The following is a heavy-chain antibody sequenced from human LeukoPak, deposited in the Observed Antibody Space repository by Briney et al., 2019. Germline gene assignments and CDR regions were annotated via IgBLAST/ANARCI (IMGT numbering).Heavy chain of an antibody. J-gene: IGHJ4*02. CDR2: IIPIFGTA. D-gene: IGHD2-15*01. CDR1: GGTFSSYA. Sequence: ASVKVSCKASGGTFSSYAISWVRQAPGQGLEWMGGIIPIFGTANYAQKFQVRVTITTDESTSTAYMELSSLRSEDTAVYYCASAGYCSGGSCYSFDYWGQGTLVTVSS. CDR3: ASAGYCSGGSCYSFDY. V-gene: IGHV1-69*05.